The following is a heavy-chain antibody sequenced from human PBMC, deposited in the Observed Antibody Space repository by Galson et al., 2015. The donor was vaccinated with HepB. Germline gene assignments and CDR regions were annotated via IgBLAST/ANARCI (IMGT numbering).Heavy chain of an antibody. CDR2: ISDSGGRT. D-gene: IGHD2-2*01. V-gene: IGHV3-23*01. J-gene: IGHJ4*02. CDR1: LCTYA. CDR3: AREGCSSSGCSPYYFDS. Sequence: LCTYALSWVRQAPGKGLEWVSTISDSGGRTDYADSVKGRFTISRDNSKNTLYLQMNSLRAEDTALYSCAREGCSSSGCSPYYFDSWGQGTLVTVSS.